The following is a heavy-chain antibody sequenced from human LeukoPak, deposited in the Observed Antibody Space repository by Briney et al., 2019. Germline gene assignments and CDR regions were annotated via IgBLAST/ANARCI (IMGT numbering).Heavy chain of an antibody. CDR1: AGSISSSSHY. J-gene: IGHJ5*02. V-gene: IGHV4-39*01. CDR2: IYYSGST. Sequence: SETLSLTCTASAGSISSSSHYWGWIRQPPGKGLEWIGSIYYSGSTYYNPSLKSRVTVSVDTSKNQFSLKLKSVTAADTAVYYCARPQRAGWFDPWGQGTLVTVSS. CDR3: ARPQRAGWFDP. D-gene: IGHD2-2*01.